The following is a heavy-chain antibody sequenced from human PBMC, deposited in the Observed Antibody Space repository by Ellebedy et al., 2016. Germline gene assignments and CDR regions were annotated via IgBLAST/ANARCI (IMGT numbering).Heavy chain of an antibody. J-gene: IGHJ4*02. CDR1: GGTFSSYA. CDR2: IIPILGIA. CDR3: ATDYRDGYNYEV. D-gene: IGHD5-24*01. V-gene: IGHV1-69*04. Sequence: ASVKVSCKASGGTFSSYAISWVRQAPGQGLEWMGRIIPILGIANYAQKFQGRVTITADKSTSTAYMELSSLRSEDTAVYYCATDYRDGYNYEVWGQGTLVTVSS.